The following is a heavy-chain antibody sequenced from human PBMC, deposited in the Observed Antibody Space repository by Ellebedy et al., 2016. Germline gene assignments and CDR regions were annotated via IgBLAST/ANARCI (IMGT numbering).Heavy chain of an antibody. CDR1: GFTFSSYW. CDR2: INSDGSST. Sequence: GESLKISCAASGFTFSSYWMHWVRQAPGKGLVWVSRINSDGSSTSYADSVKGRFTISRDNSKNTLYLQMNSLRAEDTAVYYCARDGGRISHYGMDVWGQGTTVTVSS. CDR3: ARDGGRISHYGMDV. J-gene: IGHJ6*02. D-gene: IGHD2/OR15-2a*01. V-gene: IGHV3-74*01.